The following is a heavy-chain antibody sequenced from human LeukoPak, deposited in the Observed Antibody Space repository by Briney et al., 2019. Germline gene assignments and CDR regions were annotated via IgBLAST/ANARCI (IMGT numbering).Heavy chain of an antibody. CDR1: GYSFTSYW. CDR3: ARPYCSSTSCYNRFDY. D-gene: IGHD2-2*02. Sequence: PGESLKISFKGSGYSFTSYWIGWVRQMPGNGLEWMGIIYPGDSDTRYSPSFQGQVTISADKSISTAYLQWSSLKASDTAMYYCARPYCSSTSCYNRFDYWGQGTLVTVSS. V-gene: IGHV5-51*01. CDR2: IYPGDSDT. J-gene: IGHJ4*02.